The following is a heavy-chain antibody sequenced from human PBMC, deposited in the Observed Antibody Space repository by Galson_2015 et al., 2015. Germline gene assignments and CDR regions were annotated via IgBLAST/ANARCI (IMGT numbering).Heavy chain of an antibody. V-gene: IGHV3-74*01. J-gene: IGHJ4*02. D-gene: IGHD2-21*02. Sequence: SLRLSCAASGFTFSSYWMHWVRQAPGKGLVWVTRINSDGSSTSYADSVKGRFTISRDNAKNTLYLQMNSLRAEDTAVYYCARPNCGGDCSSGGFDYWGQGTLVTVSS. CDR3: ARPNCGGDCSSGGFDY. CDR2: INSDGSST. CDR1: GFTFSSYW.